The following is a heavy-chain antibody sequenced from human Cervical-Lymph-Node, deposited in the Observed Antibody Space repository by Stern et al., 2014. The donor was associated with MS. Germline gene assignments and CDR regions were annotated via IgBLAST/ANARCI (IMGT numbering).Heavy chain of an antibody. V-gene: IGHV3-53*01. D-gene: IGHD1-1*01. CDR3: ARDTSSPERSDW. CDR2: ITNVGST. J-gene: IGHJ4*02. CDR1: GFTVSRDY. Sequence: VQLVESGGGVIQPGGSLRLSCTASGFTVSRDYITWVRQAPGKGLEWVSLITNVGSTFYTDYVKDRFTISRDDSKNTVYLHMTSLRAEDTAMYYCARDTSSPERSDWWGQGTLVTVSS.